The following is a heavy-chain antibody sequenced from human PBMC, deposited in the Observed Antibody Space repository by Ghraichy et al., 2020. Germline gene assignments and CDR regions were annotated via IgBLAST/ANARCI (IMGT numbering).Heavy chain of an antibody. Sequence: SQTLSLTCAISGDSVSTNSATWNWVRQSPSRGLEWLGRTYYRSKWYNDYAVSVKSRISFNPDTSKNQVSLQLNSVTPEDTAVYYCARGHTNLGAFDIWGQGTMVTVSS. V-gene: IGHV6-1*01. D-gene: IGHD1-7*01. CDR1: GDSVSTNSAT. CDR3: ARGHTNLGAFDI. J-gene: IGHJ3*02. CDR2: TYYRSKWYN.